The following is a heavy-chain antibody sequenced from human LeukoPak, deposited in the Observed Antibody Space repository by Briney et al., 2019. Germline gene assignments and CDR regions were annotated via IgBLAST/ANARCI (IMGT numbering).Heavy chain of an antibody. CDR2: IRSKAYGGTT. CDR3: TRNYYDSSGPEEYFQH. J-gene: IGHJ1*01. D-gene: IGHD3-22*01. V-gene: IGHV3-49*04. Sequence: GGSLRLSCAASGFTFSSYGMHWVRQAPGKGLEWVGFIRSKAYGGTTEYAASVKGRFTISRDDSKSIAYLQMNSLKTEDTAVYYCTRNYYDSSGPEEYFQHWGQGTLVTVSS. CDR1: GFTFSSYG.